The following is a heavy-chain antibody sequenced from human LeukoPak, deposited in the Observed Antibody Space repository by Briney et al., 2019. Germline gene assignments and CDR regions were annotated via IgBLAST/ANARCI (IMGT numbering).Heavy chain of an antibody. CDR2: LSGSGGST. CDR3: AKGDMPIVARALDY. CDR1: GFTFSDYA. J-gene: IGHJ4*02. V-gene: IGHV3-23*01. Sequence: GGSLRLSCAASGFTFSDYAMNWVRQAPGKGLEWASALSGSGGSTYYADSVQGRFTISRNNYENTLYLQMSRLRAEDTAVYYCAKGDMPIVARALDYWGQGTLVTVSS. D-gene: IGHD5-12*01.